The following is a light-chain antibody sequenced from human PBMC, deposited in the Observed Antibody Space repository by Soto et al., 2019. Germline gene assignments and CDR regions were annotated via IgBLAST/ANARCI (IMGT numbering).Light chain of an antibody. J-gene: IGKJ5*01. CDR2: AAS. Sequence: QMAQSPSSVSASVGDRVTITCQASQGLSRSLAWYQQKPGKAPKVLIYAASNLQSGVPSRFSGSGFGTDFTLTISSLQPEDFAVYYCQQADTFPITFGRGTRLEI. CDR1: QGLSRS. CDR3: QQADTFPIT. V-gene: IGKV1D-12*01.